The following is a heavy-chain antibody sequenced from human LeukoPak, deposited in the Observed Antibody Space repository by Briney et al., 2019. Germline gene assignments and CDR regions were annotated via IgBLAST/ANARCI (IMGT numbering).Heavy chain of an antibody. D-gene: IGHD6-13*01. CDR1: GFTFSSYW. V-gene: IGHV3-7*01. Sequence: GGSLRLSCAASGFTFSSYWMSWVRQAPGKGLEWVANIKQDGSEKYYGDSVKGRFTISRDNAKNSLYLQMNSLRAEDTAVYYCARATAMIAAGSFDLWGRGTLVTVSS. J-gene: IGHJ2*01. CDR2: IKQDGSEK. CDR3: ARATAMIAAGSFDL.